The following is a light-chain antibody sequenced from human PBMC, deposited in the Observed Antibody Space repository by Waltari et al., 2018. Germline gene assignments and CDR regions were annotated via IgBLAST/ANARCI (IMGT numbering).Light chain of an antibody. CDR3: QQSYTTPRT. J-gene: IGKJ1*01. Sequence: DIQMTQSPSSLSASVGDRVTITCRASQSIGTYLNWYQHKPGRAPELLIDAASTLQGGVPSRFSGSGSETHFTLAISSLQREDFATYYCQQSYTTPRTFGQGTKVEIK. CDR2: AAS. V-gene: IGKV1-39*01. CDR1: QSIGTY.